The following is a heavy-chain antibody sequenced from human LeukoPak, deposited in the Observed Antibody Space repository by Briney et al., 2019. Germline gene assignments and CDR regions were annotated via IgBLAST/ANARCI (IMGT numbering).Heavy chain of an antibody. CDR3: ARSYSSTPQYYYYYYMDV. CDR2: IRYDGSNK. Sequence: GGSLRLSCAASGFSFSSYGMHWVRQAPGKGLEWVAFIRYDGSNKYYADSVKGRFTISRDNSKNTLYLQMNSLRAEDTAVYYCARSYSSTPQYYYYYYMDVWGKGTTVTVSS. D-gene: IGHD6-13*01. V-gene: IGHV3-30*02. CDR1: GFSFSSYG. J-gene: IGHJ6*03.